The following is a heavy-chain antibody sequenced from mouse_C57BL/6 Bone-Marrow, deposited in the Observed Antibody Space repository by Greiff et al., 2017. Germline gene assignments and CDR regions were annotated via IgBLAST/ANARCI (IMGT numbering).Heavy chain of an antibody. D-gene: IGHD2-10*01. CDR1: GFTFSSYA. Sequence: EVKVVESGGGLVKPGGSLKLSCAASGFTFSSYAMSWVRQTPEKRLEWVATISDGGSYTYYPDNVKGRFTFSRDNAKHSLYLQMSHLKSEDTAMYYCARDPYYGGYWGQGTLVTVSA. J-gene: IGHJ3*02. CDR2: ISDGGSYT. V-gene: IGHV5-4*01. CDR3: ARDPYYGGY.